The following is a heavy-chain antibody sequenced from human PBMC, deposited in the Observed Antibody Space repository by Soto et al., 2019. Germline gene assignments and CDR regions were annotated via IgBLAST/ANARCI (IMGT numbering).Heavy chain of an antibody. J-gene: IGHJ6*02. CDR3: ARGGPSSSSWYDGMDV. V-gene: IGHV3-30-3*01. Sequence: QVQLVESGGGVVQPGRSLRLSCAASGFTFSSYAMHWVRQAPGKGLEWVAVISYDGSNKYYADSVKGRFTISRDNSKNTLYLQMSSLRAEDTAVYYCARGGPSSSSWYDGMDVWGQGTTVTVSS. D-gene: IGHD6-13*01. CDR1: GFTFSSYA. CDR2: ISYDGSNK.